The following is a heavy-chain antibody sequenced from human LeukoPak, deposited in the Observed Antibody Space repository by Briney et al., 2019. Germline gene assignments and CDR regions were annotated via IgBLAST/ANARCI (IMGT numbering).Heavy chain of an antibody. D-gene: IGHD2-8*01. CDR2: INPSGGST. CDR1: GYTFTSYY. J-gene: IGHJ6*02. CDR3: ARTGLPPPGIFTPEWPDYYYGMDV. Sequence: ASVKVSCKASGYTFTSYYMHWVRQAPGQGLEWMGIINPSGGSTIYAQKFQGRVTMTRDTSTSTVYMELSSLRSEDTAVYYCARTGLPPPGIFTPEWPDYYYGMDVWAKGPRSPSP. V-gene: IGHV1-46*01.